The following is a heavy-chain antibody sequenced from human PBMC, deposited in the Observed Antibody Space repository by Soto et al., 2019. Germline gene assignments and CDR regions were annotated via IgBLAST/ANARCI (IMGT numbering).Heavy chain of an antibody. V-gene: IGHV1-3*01. CDR2: INAGNGNT. Sequence: GAAVKVSCKACGYTFTRYAMHWVRQAPGQRLEWMGWINAGNGNTKYSQKFQGRVTITRDTSASTAYMELSSLRSEDTAVYYCARVYDSSGYYYGFWFDPWGQGTLVTVPQ. J-gene: IGHJ5*02. D-gene: IGHD3-22*01. CDR1: GYTFTRYA. CDR3: ARVYDSSGYYYGFWFDP.